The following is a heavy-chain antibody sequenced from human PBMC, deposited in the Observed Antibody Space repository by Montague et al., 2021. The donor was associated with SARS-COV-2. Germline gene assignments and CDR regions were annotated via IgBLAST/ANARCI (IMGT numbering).Heavy chain of an antibody. V-gene: IGHV4-59*13. CDR2: IYYTGGT. Sequence: SETLSLTCTVSGGSISPYYWNWIRQPPGKGLEWIGYIYYTGGTKYNPSLKSRVSMSVDTSKNQFSLRLTSVGAADTAVYYCARTAMAATFDSWGQGALVTVSS. CDR1: GGSISPYY. J-gene: IGHJ4*02. CDR3: ARTAMAATFDS. D-gene: IGHD6-19*01.